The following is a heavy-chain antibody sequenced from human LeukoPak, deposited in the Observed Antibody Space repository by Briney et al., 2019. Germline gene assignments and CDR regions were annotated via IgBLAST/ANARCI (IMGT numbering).Heavy chain of an antibody. CDR3: ARALYCSGGTCYFALYFDL. V-gene: IGHV3-23*01. CDR2: IIGTGVST. CDR1: GFTFSSFA. Sequence: PGGSLRLSCAASGFTFSSFAMTWVRQAPGKGLEWVSSIIGTGVSTFYADSVKGRFTISRDNSKNTLYLQMNSLRAEDTAVYYCARALYCSGGTCYFALYFDLWGRGTLVTVSS. J-gene: IGHJ2*01. D-gene: IGHD2-15*01.